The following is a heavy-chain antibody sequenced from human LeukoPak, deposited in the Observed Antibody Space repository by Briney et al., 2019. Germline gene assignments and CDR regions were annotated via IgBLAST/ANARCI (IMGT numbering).Heavy chain of an antibody. CDR2: ISGSGGST. CDR3: AKTFGVVIISYFDY. Sequence: PGGSLRLSCAASEFTFSAFWMSWVRQAPGKGLEWVSAISGSGGSTYYADSVKGRFTISRDNSKNTLYLQMNSLRAEDTAVYYCAKTFGVVIISYFDYWGQGTLVTVSS. J-gene: IGHJ4*02. V-gene: IGHV3-23*01. D-gene: IGHD3-3*01. CDR1: EFTFSAFW.